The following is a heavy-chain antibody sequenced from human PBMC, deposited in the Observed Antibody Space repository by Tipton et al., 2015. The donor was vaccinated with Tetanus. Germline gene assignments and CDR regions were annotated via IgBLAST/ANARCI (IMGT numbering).Heavy chain of an antibody. CDR3: ARAPGGGSYHMDF. CDR2: ISSAGSPI. V-gene: IGHV3-48*02. CDR1: GFTFNRYR. D-gene: IGHD3-16*02. Sequence: TLSLTCAASGFTFNRYRMNWVRQPPGKGLEWISYISSAGSPIYFADSVEGRFTISRDNAKNLLYLQMHNLRDEDTAVYYCARAPGGGSYHMDFWGQGTLVAVSS. J-gene: IGHJ4*02.